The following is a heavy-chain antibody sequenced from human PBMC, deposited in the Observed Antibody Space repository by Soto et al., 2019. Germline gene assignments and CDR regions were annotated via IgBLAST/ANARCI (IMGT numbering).Heavy chain of an antibody. V-gene: IGHV6-1*01. CDR1: GDTVSSNSAA. CDR3: AREEGAAAATYYYYGMDV. Sequence: SQTLSLTCAISGDTVSSNSAAWNWIRQSPSRGLEWLGRTYYRSKWYNDYAVSVKSRITINPDTSKNQFSLQLNSVTPEDTAVYYCAREEGAAAATYYYYGMDVWGQGTTVTVSS. CDR2: TYYRSKWYN. J-gene: IGHJ6*02. D-gene: IGHD6-13*01.